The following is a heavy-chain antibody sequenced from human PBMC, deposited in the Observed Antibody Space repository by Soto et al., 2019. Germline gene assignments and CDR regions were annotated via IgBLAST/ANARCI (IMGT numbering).Heavy chain of an antibody. V-gene: IGHV1-69*13. CDR2: IIPIFGTA. CDR1: GGTFSSYA. D-gene: IGHD3-22*01. J-gene: IGHJ4*02. Sequence: ASVKVSCKASGGTFSSYAISWVRQAPGQGLEWMGGIIPIFGTANYAQKFQGRVTITADESTSTAYMELSSLRSEDTAVYYRARASSDYYDSSGYYFAEDYWGQGTLVTVS. CDR3: ARASSDYYDSSGYYFAEDY.